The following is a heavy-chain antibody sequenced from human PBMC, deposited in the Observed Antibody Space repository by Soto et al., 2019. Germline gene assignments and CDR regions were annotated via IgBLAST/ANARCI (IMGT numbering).Heavy chain of an antibody. CDR3: ARVSGSYHYGMDV. J-gene: IGHJ6*04. D-gene: IGHD1-26*01. CDR1: GDSISSTHW. CDR2: VYHSGST. V-gene: IGHV4-4*02. Sequence: SETLSLTCAVSGDSISSTHWWTWVRQTPGKGLEWIGEVYHSGSTSYNPSLKSRVTISVDKPKNQFSLKLSSVTAADTAVYYCARVSGSYHYGMDVWGKGTTVTVSS.